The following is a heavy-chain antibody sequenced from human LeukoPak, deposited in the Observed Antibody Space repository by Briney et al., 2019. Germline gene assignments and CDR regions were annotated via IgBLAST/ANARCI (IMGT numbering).Heavy chain of an antibody. J-gene: IGHJ3*02. CDR2: ISAYNGNT. V-gene: IGHV1-18*01. D-gene: IGHD4-17*01. Sequence: ASVKVSCKASGYTFTSYGISWVRQAPGQGLEWMGWISAYNGNTNYAQKLQGRVTMTRDMSTSTVYMELSSLRSEDTAVYYCARDRDYGDYRDAFDIWGQGTMVTVSS. CDR3: ARDRDYGDYRDAFDI. CDR1: GYTFTSYG.